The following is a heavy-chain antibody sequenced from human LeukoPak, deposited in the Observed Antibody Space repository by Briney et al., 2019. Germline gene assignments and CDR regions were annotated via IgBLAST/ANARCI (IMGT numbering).Heavy chain of an antibody. D-gene: IGHD3-10*01. CDR1: GGSISSYY. Sequence: PSETLSLTCTVSGGSISSYYWSWIRQPAGKGLEWIGRIYTSGSTNYNPSLKSRVTMSVDTSKNQFSLKLSSVTAADTAVYYCARGLVYYGSGPESYFDYWAREPWSPSPQ. CDR3: ARGLVYYGSGPESYFDY. CDR2: IYTSGST. V-gene: IGHV4-4*07. J-gene: IGHJ4*02.